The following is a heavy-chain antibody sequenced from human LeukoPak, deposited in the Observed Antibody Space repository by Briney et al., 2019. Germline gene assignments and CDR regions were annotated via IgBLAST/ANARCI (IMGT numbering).Heavy chain of an antibody. CDR3: ARPSFHCSSTSCYTGYGMDV. J-gene: IGHJ6*02. CDR2: IIPIFGTA. Sequence: ASVKVSCKASGGTFSSYAISWVRQAPGQGLEWMGGIIPIFGTANYAQKFQGRVTITADESTSTAYMELSSLRSEDTAVYYCARPSFHCSSTSCYTGYGMDVWGQGTTVTVSS. CDR1: GGTFSSYA. V-gene: IGHV1-69*13. D-gene: IGHD2-2*02.